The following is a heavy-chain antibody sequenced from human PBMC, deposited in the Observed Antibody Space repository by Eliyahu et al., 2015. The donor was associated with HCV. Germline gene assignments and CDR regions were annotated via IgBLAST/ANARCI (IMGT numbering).Heavy chain of an antibody. D-gene: IGHD3-22*01. CDR3: AKDYVRRGFPYYGNWYFDL. Sequence: EVQLVESGGGLVQPGRSLRLSCVASGFSFDXXXIHWVRQAPGKGLEWVSGITWNSDTLTYADSVKGRFTISRDNAKNSLYLQMSSLRAEDTAFYYCAKDYVRRGFPYYGNWYFDLWAVAPWSLSPQ. CDR2: ITWNSDTL. CDR1: GFSFDXXX. V-gene: IGHV3-9*01. J-gene: IGHJ2*01.